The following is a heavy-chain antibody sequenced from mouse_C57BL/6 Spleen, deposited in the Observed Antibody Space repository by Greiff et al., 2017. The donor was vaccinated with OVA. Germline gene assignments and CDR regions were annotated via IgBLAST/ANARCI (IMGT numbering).Heavy chain of an antibody. D-gene: IGHD1-1*01. CDR2: IRNKANGYTT. Sequence: EVQVVESGGGLVQPGGSLSLSCAASVFTFTDYYMSWVRQPPGKALEWLGFIRNKANGYTTEYSASVKGRFTISRDNSQSILYLQMNALRAEDSATYYCARYYYGSSYYFDYWGQGTTLTVSS. V-gene: IGHV7-3*01. J-gene: IGHJ2*01. CDR3: ARYYYGSSYYFDY. CDR1: VFTFTDYY.